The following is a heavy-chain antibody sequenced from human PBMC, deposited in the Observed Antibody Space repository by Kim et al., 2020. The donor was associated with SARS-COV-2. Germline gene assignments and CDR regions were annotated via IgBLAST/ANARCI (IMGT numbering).Heavy chain of an antibody. CDR2: INSDGSST. D-gene: IGHD2-2*01. V-gene: IGHV3-74*01. J-gene: IGHJ6*02. CDR3: ARGLIYCSSTSCYRDYGMDV. Sequence: GGSLRLSCAASGFTFSSYWMHWVRQAPGKGLVWVSRINSDGSSTSYADSVKGRFTISRDNAKNTLYLQMNSLRAEDTAVYYCARGLIYCSSTSCYRDYGMDVWGQGTPVTVSS. CDR1: GFTFSSYW.